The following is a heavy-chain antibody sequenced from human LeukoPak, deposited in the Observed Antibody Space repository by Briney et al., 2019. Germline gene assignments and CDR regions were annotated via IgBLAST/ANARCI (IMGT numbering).Heavy chain of an antibody. V-gene: IGHV4-59*01. CDR1: GGSISSYY. CDR2: IYYSGGT. J-gene: IGHJ3*02. CDR3: ARESDSTVGATGRAFDI. Sequence: SETLSLTCTVSGGSISSYYWSWIRQPPGKGLEWIGYIYYSGGTNYNPSLKSRVTISVDTSKNQFSLKLSSVTAADTAVYYCARESDSTVGATGRAFDIWGQGTMVTVSS. D-gene: IGHD1-26*01.